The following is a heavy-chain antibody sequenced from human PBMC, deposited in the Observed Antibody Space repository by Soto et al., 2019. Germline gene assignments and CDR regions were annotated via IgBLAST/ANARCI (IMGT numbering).Heavy chain of an antibody. CDR2: IDSSGGT. CDR3: VRQGFGRLHGLVDV. Sequence: QVQLQESGPGLVKPSETLSLTCTVSDDSSSSYKWSWIRQPPGRRLEWIGYIDSSGGTSYNPSLQSRVTISWDTSTKQLSLKLSSVTAADTAVYYCVRQGFGRLHGLVDVWGQGTTVTVSS. D-gene: IGHD3-10*01. J-gene: IGHJ6*02. CDR1: DDSSSSYK. V-gene: IGHV4-59*08.